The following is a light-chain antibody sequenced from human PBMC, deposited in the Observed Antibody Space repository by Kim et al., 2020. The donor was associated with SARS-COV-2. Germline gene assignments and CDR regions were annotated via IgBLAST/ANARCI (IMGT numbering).Light chain of an antibody. CDR2: EVS. J-gene: IGLJ1*01. CDR3: SSYAGTNFFV. CDR1: SCDVGFYNY. V-gene: IGLV2-8*01. Sequence: QSALTQPPSASGSPGQSVTISCTGTSCDVGFYNYVSWYQHHPGKAPQLLIYEVSQRPSGVPDRFSGSKSGNTASLTVSGLQAEDEADYYCSSYAGTNFFVFGTGTKVTVL.